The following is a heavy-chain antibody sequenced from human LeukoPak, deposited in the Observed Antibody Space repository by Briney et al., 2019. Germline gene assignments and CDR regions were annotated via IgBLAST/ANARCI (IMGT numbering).Heavy chain of an antibody. CDR2: ISSSGSTI. Sequence: KPGGSLRLSCAASGFTFSDYFMSWIRQAPGKGLEWVSYISSSGSTIYYADSVKGRFTISRDNAKNSLYLQMNSLRAEDTAVYYCARDVLTGGWLQARGLDYWGQGTLVTVSS. J-gene: IGHJ4*02. CDR1: GFTFSDYF. V-gene: IGHV3-11*01. D-gene: IGHD5-24*01. CDR3: ARDVLTGGWLQARGLDY.